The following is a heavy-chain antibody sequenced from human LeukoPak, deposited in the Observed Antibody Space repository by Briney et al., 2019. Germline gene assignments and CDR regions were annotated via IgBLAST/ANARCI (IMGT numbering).Heavy chain of an antibody. Sequence: ASVKVSCKASGGTFSSYAISWVRQAPGQGLEWMGGIIPIFGTANYAQKFQGGVTITADKSTSTAYMELSSLRSEDTAVYYCARSSIIAAAGPYYFDYWGQGTLVTVSS. CDR3: ARSSIIAAAGPYYFDY. J-gene: IGHJ4*02. CDR1: GGTFSSYA. CDR2: IIPIFGTA. D-gene: IGHD6-13*01. V-gene: IGHV1-69*06.